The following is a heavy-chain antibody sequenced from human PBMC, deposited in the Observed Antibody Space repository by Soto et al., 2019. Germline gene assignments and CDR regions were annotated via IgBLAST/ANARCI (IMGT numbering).Heavy chain of an antibody. Sequence: GGSLRLSCAGSGFTFSSYALNWVRQAPGTGLEWVSAISGNGDNTYYADSVKGRFTISRDNSKNTLFLQMNSLTAEDTAVYYCEKGVSRNYYYYGTDVWGQGTTVTVSS. J-gene: IGHJ6*02. D-gene: IGHD1-1*01. CDR3: EKGVSRNYYYYGTDV. CDR1: GFTFSSYA. CDR2: ISGNGDNT. V-gene: IGHV3-23*01.